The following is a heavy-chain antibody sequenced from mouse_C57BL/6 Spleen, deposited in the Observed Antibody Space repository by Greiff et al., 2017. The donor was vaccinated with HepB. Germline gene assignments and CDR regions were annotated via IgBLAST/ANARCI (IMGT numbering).Heavy chain of an antibody. CDR2: ISYDGSN. CDR3: ARGRDYLYYFDY. CDR1: GYSITSGYY. J-gene: IGHJ2*01. V-gene: IGHV3-6*01. Sequence: EVQLVESGPGLVKPSQSLSLTCSVTGYSITSGYYWNWIRQFPGNKLEWMGYISYDGSNNYNPSLKNRISITRDTSKNQFFLKLNSVTTEDTATYYCARGRDYLYYFDYWGQGTTLTVSS. D-gene: IGHD2-4*01.